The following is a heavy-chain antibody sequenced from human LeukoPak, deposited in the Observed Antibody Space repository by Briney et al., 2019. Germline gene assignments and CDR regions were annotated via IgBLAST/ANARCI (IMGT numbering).Heavy chain of an antibody. CDR1: GFSFSNYG. CDR2: IYSGGST. D-gene: IGHD5-24*01. V-gene: IGHV3-53*01. CDR3: ARERDGYNYDY. Sequence: GGSLRLSCAASGFSFSNYGMHWVRQAPGKGLEWVSVIYSGGSTYYVDSVKGRFTISRDNSKNTLYLQMNSLRAEDTAVYYCARERDGYNYDYWGQGTLVTVSS. J-gene: IGHJ4*02.